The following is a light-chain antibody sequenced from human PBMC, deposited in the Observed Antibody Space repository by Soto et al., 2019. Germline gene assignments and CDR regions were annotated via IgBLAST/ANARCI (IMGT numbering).Light chain of an antibody. CDR1: SSNIGAGYD. J-gene: IGLJ1*01. Sequence: QSVLAQPPSVSGAPGQRVTISCTGSSSNIGAGYDVHWYQQLPGTAPKLLIYGNSNRPSGVPDRFSGSKSGTSASLAITGLQAEDEADYYCQSYDSSLSVFCGFGTGTKVTVL. CDR3: QSYDSSLSVFCG. CDR2: GNS. V-gene: IGLV1-40*01.